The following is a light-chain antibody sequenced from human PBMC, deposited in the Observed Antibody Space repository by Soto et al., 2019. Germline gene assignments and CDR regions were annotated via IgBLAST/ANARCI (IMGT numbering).Light chain of an antibody. V-gene: IGKV1-27*01. CDR1: QGIRNY. CDR2: AAS. J-gene: IGKJ4*01. CDR3: QNYNSAPSLT. Sequence: DIQMTQSPSSLSASVGDRVTITCRASQGIRNYLAWYQQKPGKVPKLLIYAASTLQSGVPSRFSGSGSGTDFTLTISSLQPEDVATYYCQNYNSAPSLTFGRGTKVEI.